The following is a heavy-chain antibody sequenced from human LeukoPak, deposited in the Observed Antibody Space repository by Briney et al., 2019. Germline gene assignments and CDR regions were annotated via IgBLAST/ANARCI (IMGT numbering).Heavy chain of an antibody. V-gene: IGHV1-24*01. CDR3: ATASPYYGDYVYFQH. CDR1: GYTLTELS. Sequence: ASVKVSCKVSGYTLTELSMHWVRQAPGKGLEWMGGFDPEDGETIYAQKFQGRVTMTEDTPTDTAYMELSSLRSEDTAVYYCATASPYYGDYVYFQHWGQGTLVTVSS. D-gene: IGHD4-17*01. CDR2: FDPEDGET. J-gene: IGHJ1*01.